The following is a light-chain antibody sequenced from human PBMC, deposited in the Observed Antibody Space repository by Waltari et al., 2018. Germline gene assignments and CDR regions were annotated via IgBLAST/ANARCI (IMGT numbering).Light chain of an antibody. CDR2: DVS. Sequence: QSALTQPASVSGSPGQSIPISCTGTSSDVGTYNLVSWYQQHPGKAPKLMIYDVSKRPSGVSYRFSGSKSGNTASLTISGLQAEDEADYYCCSYAGSSTWVFGGGTKLTVL. CDR1: SSDVGTYNL. CDR3: CSYAGSSTWV. J-gene: IGLJ3*02. V-gene: IGLV2-23*02.